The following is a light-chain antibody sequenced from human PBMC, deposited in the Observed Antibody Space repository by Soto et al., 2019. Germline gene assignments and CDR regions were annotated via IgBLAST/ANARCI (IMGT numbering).Light chain of an antibody. V-gene: IGLV2-14*01. CDR2: DSI. CDR1: SSDVGGYNY. J-gene: IGLJ3*02. Sequence: QSALTQPASVSGSPGQSITISCTGTSSDVGGYNYVSWYQQHPGKAPKLLIYDSINRPSGVPDRFSASKSGTSASLAITGLQAEDEAVYYCHFYDSSLSGSVFGGGTKLTVL. CDR3: HFYDSSLSGSV.